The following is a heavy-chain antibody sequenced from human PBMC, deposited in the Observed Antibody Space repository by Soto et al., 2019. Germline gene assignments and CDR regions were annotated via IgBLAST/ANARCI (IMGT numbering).Heavy chain of an antibody. J-gene: IGHJ5*02. CDR2: ISGSGGST. CDR1: GFTFSSYA. V-gene: IGHV3-23*01. CDR3: AKDWYYYGSGSPPGLDP. D-gene: IGHD3-10*01. Sequence: GGSLRLSCAASGFTFSSYAMSWVRQAPGKGLEWVSAISGSGGSTYYADSVKGRFTISRDNSKNTLYLQMNSLRAEDTAVYYCAKDWYYYGSGSPPGLDPWGQGTLVTVSS.